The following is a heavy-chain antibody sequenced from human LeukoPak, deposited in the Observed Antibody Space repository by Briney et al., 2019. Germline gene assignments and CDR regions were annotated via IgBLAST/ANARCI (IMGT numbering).Heavy chain of an antibody. Sequence: GSLRLSCAASGFTFSSYGMHWVRQAPGKGLEWVAFIRYDGSNKYYADSVKGRFTISRDNSKNTLYLQMNSLRAEDTAVYYCAKDQKVYYGSGSHFDHWGQGXXVTVSS. J-gene: IGHJ4*02. CDR2: IRYDGSNK. CDR3: AKDQKVYYGSGSHFDH. D-gene: IGHD3-10*01. V-gene: IGHV3-30*02. CDR1: GFTFSSYG.